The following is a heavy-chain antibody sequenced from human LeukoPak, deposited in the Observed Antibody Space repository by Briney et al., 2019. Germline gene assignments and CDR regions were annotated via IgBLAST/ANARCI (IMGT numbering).Heavy chain of an antibody. V-gene: IGHV3-33*01. D-gene: IGHD3-22*01. Sequence: PGGSLRLSCAASGFTFRTFGMHWVRQAPGKGREWGAIIWYDGINKYCADSVKGRFTISRDNSKNTLYLQMNSLRAQDTAVYYCARDYYDSSGQLHAGAHAFDIWGQGTMVTVSS. CDR3: ARDYYDSSGQLHAGAHAFDI. CDR2: IWYDGINK. CDR1: GFTFRTFG. J-gene: IGHJ3*02.